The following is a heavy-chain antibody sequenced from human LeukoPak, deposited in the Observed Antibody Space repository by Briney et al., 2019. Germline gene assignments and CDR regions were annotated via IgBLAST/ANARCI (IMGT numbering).Heavy chain of an antibody. V-gene: IGHV3-48*03. J-gene: IGHJ4*02. D-gene: IGHD5-18*01. CDR3: ASMGTGYDYFDY. CDR2: ISSSGSTI. Sequence: GGSLRLSCAASGFTFSSYEMNWVRQAPGKGREWVSYISSSGSTIYYADSVKGRFTISRDNAKNSLYLQMNSLRAEDTAVYYCASMGTGYDYFDYWGQGTLVTVSS. CDR1: GFTFSSYE.